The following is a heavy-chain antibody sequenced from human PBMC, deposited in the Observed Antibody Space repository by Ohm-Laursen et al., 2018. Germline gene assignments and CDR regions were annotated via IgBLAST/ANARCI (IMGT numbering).Heavy chain of an antibody. CDR3: VSNLFDY. V-gene: IGHV3-23*01. CDR1: GFTFSTYA. CDR2: ISAGGGAA. Sequence: SLRLTCTASGFTFSTYAMTWVRQAPGKGLEWVSVISAGGGAAYYPDSVKGRFTISRDNAKNSLFLQMNSLRAEDTALYYCVSNLFDYWGQGTLVTVSS. J-gene: IGHJ4*02.